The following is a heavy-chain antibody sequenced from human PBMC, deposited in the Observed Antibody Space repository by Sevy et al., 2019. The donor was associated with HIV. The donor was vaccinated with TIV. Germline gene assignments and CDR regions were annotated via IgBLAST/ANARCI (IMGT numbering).Heavy chain of an antibody. CDR3: ARDAGYSTDWYPSDY. V-gene: IGHV3-30-3*01. CDR2: ISYDGSSH. J-gene: IGHJ4*02. CDR1: EFMFSTYA. Sequence: GGSLRLSCAASEFMFSTYAMHWVRQAPGKGLEWVAVISYDGSSHYYADSVKGRFTISRDNSKNTLFLQMNSLRLEDTAFYYCARDAGYSTDWYPSDYCGQGTLVTVSS. D-gene: IGHD6-19*01.